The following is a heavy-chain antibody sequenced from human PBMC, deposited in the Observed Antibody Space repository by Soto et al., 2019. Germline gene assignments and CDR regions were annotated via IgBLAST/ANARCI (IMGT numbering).Heavy chain of an antibody. D-gene: IGHD6-13*01. CDR1: GYTFTSYA. CDR2: INAGNGNT. Sequence: ASVKVSCKASGYTFTSYAMQWVRQAPGQRLEWMGWINAGNGNTKYSQKFQGRVTITRDTSASTAYMELSSLRSEDTAVYYCARVLAAADVFDYWGQGPLVTVPS. V-gene: IGHV1-3*01. J-gene: IGHJ4*02. CDR3: ARVLAAADVFDY.